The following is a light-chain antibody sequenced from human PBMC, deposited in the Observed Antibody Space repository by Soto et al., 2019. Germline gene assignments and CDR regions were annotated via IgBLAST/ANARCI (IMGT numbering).Light chain of an antibody. CDR1: SSDVGGYNA. CDR2: DVS. J-gene: IGLJ1*01. Sequence: QSERTQAAYGYGVAVHASTISCTGTSSDVGGYNAVSWYQQHPGRAPKLMIYDVSNRPSGISNRFSGSKSGSTASLTISGLQAEDDADYYCSSYTRSGVYVFGAGTKVTVL. V-gene: IGLV2-14*01. CDR3: SSYTRSGVYV.